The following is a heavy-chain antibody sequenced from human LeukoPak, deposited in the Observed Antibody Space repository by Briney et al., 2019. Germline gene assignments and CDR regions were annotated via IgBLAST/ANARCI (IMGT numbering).Heavy chain of an antibody. CDR1: GGSISSSNW. Sequence: PSGTLSLTCAVSGGSISSSNWWSWVRQPPGKGLEWIGEIYHSGSTNYNPSLKSRVTISVDKSKNQFSLKLSSVTAADTAMYYCARAPPYYYGSGSLGSYHYGMDVWGQGTTVTVSS. D-gene: IGHD3-10*01. CDR2: IYHSGST. CDR3: ARAPPYYYGSGSLGSYHYGMDV. J-gene: IGHJ6*02. V-gene: IGHV4-4*02.